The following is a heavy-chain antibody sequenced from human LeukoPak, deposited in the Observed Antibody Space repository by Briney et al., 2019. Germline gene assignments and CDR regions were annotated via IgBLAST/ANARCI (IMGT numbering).Heavy chain of an antibody. D-gene: IGHD3-9*01. Sequence: GGSLRLSCAASGFTFSSYAMSWVRQAPGKGLEWVSAISGSGGSTYYADSVKGRFTISRDNAENLLYLQMNSLRDEDTAVYYCARAAGSYDILNWGQGTLVTVSS. CDR3: ARAAGSYDILN. J-gene: IGHJ4*02. V-gene: IGHV3-23*01. CDR2: ISGSGGST. CDR1: GFTFSSYA.